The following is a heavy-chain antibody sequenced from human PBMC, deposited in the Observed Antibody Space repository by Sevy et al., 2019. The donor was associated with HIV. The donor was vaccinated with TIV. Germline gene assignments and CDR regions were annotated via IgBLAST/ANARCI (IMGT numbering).Heavy chain of an antibody. CDR2: ISSSGSYK. V-gene: IGHV3-21*01. CDR3: ARVNSPDTGIDY. J-gene: IGHJ4*02. D-gene: IGHD5-18*01. Sequence: GGSLRLSCAASGFSFSSYSMSWVRQAPGKGLEWVSSISSSGSYKYYADSLKGRFTISRDNAKNSLYLQMNSLRAEDTAVYYCARVNSPDTGIDYWGQGTLVTVSS. CDR1: GFSFSSYS.